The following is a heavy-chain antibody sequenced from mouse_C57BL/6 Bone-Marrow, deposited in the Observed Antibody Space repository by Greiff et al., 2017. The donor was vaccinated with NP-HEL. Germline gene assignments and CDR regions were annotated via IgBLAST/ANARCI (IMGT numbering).Heavy chain of an antibody. CDR1: GYTFTGYW. J-gene: IGHJ3*01. CDR2: ILPGSGST. D-gene: IGHD2-3*01. Sequence: VKLMESGAELMKPGASVKLSCKATGYTFTGYWIEWVKQRPGHGLEWIGEILPGSGSTNSNEKFKGKATFTADTSSNTAYMQLSSLTTEDSAIYYCARDDGYPWFAYWGQGTLVTVSA. CDR3: ARDDGYPWFAY. V-gene: IGHV1-9*01.